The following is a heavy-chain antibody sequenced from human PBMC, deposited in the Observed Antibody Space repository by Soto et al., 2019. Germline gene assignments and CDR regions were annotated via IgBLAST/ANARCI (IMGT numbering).Heavy chain of an antibody. V-gene: IGHV1-18*01. CDR1: GYTFTSYV. Sequence: QVQLVQSGAEVKKPGASVKVSCKPSGYTFTSYVISWGRQALGKGLEWMGGSSAYNVNTNNAQKLQGRVTMTTDTSTSTAYMELRSLRSDDTAVYYCARAPLYDSSGYYYDGWFDPWGQGTLVTVSS. D-gene: IGHD3-22*01. CDR2: SSAYNVNT. J-gene: IGHJ5*02. CDR3: ARAPLYDSSGYYYDGWFDP.